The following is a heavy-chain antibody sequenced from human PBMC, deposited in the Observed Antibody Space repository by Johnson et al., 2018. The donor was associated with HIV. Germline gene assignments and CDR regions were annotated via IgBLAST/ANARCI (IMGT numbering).Heavy chain of an antibody. D-gene: IGHD5-18*01. CDR1: GFTFSSYG. CDR3: AKDLRGYSYGLGAFDI. Sequence: QVQLLESGGGVVQPGGSLRLSCVASGFTFSSYGMHWVRQAPGKGLEWVTFIRYDGTNKYYVDSVKGRFTISRDNSKNTLYLQMNSLRAEDTAVYYCAKDLRGYSYGLGAFDIWGQGTMVTVSS. V-gene: IGHV3-30*02. CDR2: IRYDGTNK. J-gene: IGHJ3*02.